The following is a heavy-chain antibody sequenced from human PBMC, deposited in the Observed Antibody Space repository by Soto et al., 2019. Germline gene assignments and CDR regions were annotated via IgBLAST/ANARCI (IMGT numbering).Heavy chain of an antibody. J-gene: IGHJ4*02. V-gene: IGHV3-30-3*01. CDR1: GFTFSSYA. CDR2: ISYDGSNK. Sequence: PGGSLRLSCAASGFTFSSYAMHWVRQAPGKGLEWVAVISYDGSNKYYADSVKGRFTISRDNSKNTLYLQMNSLRAEDTAVYYCARTKDYYDSSGYYFDYWGQGTLVTVSS. D-gene: IGHD3-22*01. CDR3: ARTKDYYDSSGYYFDY.